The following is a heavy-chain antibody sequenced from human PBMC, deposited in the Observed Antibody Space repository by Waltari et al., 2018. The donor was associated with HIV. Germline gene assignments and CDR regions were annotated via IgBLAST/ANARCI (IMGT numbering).Heavy chain of an antibody. V-gene: IGHV3-64*01. J-gene: IGHJ4*02. Sequence: EVQLVESGGGLVQPGGSLRLSCAASGFTFSSYAMHWVRQAPGKGLEYVSAISSNGGSKYYANSVKGRFTISRDNSKNTLYLQMGSLRAEDRAVYYFARGGADGDYVVDYWGQGTLVTVSS. D-gene: IGHD4-17*01. CDR2: ISSNGGSK. CDR1: GFTFSSYA. CDR3: ARGGADGDYVVDY.